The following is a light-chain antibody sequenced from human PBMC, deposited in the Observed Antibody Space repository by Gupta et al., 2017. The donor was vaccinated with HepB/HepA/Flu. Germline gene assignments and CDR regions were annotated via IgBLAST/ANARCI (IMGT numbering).Light chain of an antibody. J-gene: IGKJ5*01. V-gene: IGKV3-20*01. CDR2: GAS. CDR3: QQYGSSPIT. CDR1: QSISNYY. Sequence: TGSPCTLSLSSGERATPSCWASQSISNYYLAWYQQIPGQAPRLLIYGASSRATGIPDRFSGSGSGTDFTLTISRLEPEDFAVYHCQQYGSSPITFGQGTPMDNK.